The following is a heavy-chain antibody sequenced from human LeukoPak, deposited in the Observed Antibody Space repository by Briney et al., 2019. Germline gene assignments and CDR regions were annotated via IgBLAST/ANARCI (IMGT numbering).Heavy chain of an antibody. Sequence: SETLSLTCTVSGGSISSYYWSWIRQPPGKGLEWIGYIYYSGGTNYNPSLKSRVTISVDTSKNQFSLKLSSVTAADTAVYYCASTTVTYAFDIWGQGTMVTVSS. CDR3: ASTTVTYAFDI. CDR1: GGSISSYY. J-gene: IGHJ3*02. D-gene: IGHD4-17*01. CDR2: IYYSGGT. V-gene: IGHV4-59*01.